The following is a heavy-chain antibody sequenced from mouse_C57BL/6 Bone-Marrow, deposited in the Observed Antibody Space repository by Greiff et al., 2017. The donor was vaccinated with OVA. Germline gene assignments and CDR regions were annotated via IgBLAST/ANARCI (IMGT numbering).Heavy chain of an antibody. J-gene: IGHJ3*01. CDR2: IYPGSGST. Sequence: QVQLQQPGAELVKPGASVKMSCKASGYTFTSYWITWVKQRPGQGLEWIGDIYPGSGSTNYNEKFKSKATLTVDTSSSTAYMQLSSLTSEDSAVYYCARRDYCGSPLAYWGQGTLATVSA. D-gene: IGHD1-1*01. CDR1: GYTFTSYW. V-gene: IGHV1-55*01. CDR3: ARRDYCGSPLAY.